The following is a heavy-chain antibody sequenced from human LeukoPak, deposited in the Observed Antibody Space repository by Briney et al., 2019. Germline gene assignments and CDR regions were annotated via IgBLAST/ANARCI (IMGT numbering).Heavy chain of an antibody. V-gene: IGHV3-7*03. D-gene: IGHD2-21*02. CDR3: ARIKGVVVTDIGY. Sequence: GGSLRLSCAASGFTFSSYWMTWVRQAPGKGLEWVANIKRDGSEKYYVDSVKGRFTISRDNAKNSLYLQMNSLRAEDTAVYYCARIKGVVVTDIGYWGQGTLVTVSS. CDR1: GFTFSSYW. CDR2: IKRDGSEK. J-gene: IGHJ4*02.